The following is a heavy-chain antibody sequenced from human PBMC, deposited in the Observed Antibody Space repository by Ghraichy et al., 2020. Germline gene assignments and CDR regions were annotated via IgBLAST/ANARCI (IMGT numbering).Heavy chain of an antibody. CDR2: INHSGST. V-gene: IGHV4-34*01. Sequence: SQTRSLTCAVYGGSFSGYYWSWIRQPPGKGLEWIGEINHSGSTNYNPSLKSRVTISVDTSKNQFSLKLSSVTAADTAVYYCARGDWVYDYVWGSYRWSWFDPWGQGTLVTVSS. J-gene: IGHJ5*02. D-gene: IGHD3-16*02. CDR3: ARGDWVYDYVWGSYRWSWFDP. CDR1: GGSFSGYY.